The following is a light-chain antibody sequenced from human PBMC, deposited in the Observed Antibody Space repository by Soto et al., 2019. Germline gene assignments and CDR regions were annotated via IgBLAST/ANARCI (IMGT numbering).Light chain of an antibody. J-gene: IGLJ1*01. Sequence: QAVVTQEPSLTVSPGGTVTLTCGSSTGAVTNGHYPYWLQQKPGQAPRTLIYDTTNRHYWTPARFSGSLLGGKAALTLSVAQPEDEAEYYCLLSFNYAYVFGPGTKGPV. V-gene: IGLV7-46*01. CDR3: LLSFNYAYV. CDR2: DTT. CDR1: TGAVTNGHY.